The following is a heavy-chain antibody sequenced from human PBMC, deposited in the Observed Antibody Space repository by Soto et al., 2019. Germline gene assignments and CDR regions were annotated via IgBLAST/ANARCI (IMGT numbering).Heavy chain of an antibody. Sequence: QVQLPESGPGLVKPSETLSLTCTVSGGSISGYYCTWIRQPPGKGLEWVGRLFYGGTNDYNPSLKSRLTMSLDTSKNHFSLKLRSVTAADTAVYYCARHRGPAPVYWGQGTLVTSSS. CDR2: LFYGGTN. CDR3: ARHRGPAPVY. CDR1: GGSISGYY. V-gene: IGHV4-39*01. D-gene: IGHD3-10*01. J-gene: IGHJ4*02.